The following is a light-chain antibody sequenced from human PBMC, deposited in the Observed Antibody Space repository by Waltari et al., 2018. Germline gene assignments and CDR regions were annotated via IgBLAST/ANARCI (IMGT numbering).Light chain of an antibody. CDR3: SSYTSSTTRVL. CDR2: EVT. Sequence: QSALTQPASVSGSPGQSITISCTGTSSDVGGYNYVSWYQQHPDKAPNLIIYEVTNRPSGGSIRFSGSKSGNTASLTITGLQAEDEADYFCSSYTSSTTRVLFGGGTKLTVL. J-gene: IGLJ2*01. V-gene: IGLV2-14*01. CDR1: SSDVGGYNY.